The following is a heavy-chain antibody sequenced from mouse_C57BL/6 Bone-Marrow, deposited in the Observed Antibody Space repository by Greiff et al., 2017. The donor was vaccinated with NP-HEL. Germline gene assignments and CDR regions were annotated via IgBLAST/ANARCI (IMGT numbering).Heavy chain of an antibody. D-gene: IGHD1-1*01. CDR1: GYAFSSSW. CDR2: IYPGDGDT. V-gene: IGHV1-82*01. J-gene: IGHJ3*01. CDR3: AAPGSSYRFAY. Sequence: QVQLQQSGPELVKPGASVKISCKASGYAFSSSWMNWVKQRPGKGLEWIGRIYPGDGDTNYNGKFKGKATLTADKSSSTAYMQLSSLTSEDSAVSFCAAPGSSYRFAYWGQGTLVTVSA.